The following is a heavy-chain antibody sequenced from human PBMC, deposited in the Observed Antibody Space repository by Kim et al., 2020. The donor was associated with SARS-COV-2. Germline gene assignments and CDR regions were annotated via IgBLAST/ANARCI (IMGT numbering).Heavy chain of an antibody. D-gene: IGHD1-26*01. CDR2: ISYDGSNK. V-gene: IGHV3-30*04. Sequence: GGSLRLSCAASGFTFSSYAMHWVRQAPGKGLEWVAVISYDGSNKYYADSVKGRFTISRDNSKNTLYLQMNSLRAADTAVYYCAIDFFNLGNYYYYGMEVWGQGTTVTVSS. CDR1: GFTFSSYA. CDR3: AIDFFNLGNYYYYGMEV. J-gene: IGHJ6*02.